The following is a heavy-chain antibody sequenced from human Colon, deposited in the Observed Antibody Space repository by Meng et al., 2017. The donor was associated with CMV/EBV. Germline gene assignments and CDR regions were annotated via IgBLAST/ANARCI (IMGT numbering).Heavy chain of an antibody. D-gene: IGHD1-1*01. J-gene: IGHJ5*01. CDR3: ARLFEERPGWFDS. CDR1: GFTCSDYY. CDR2: ITGSGSKT. V-gene: IGHV3-11*01. Sequence: EASGFTCSDYYMGWIRRAPGKGLGWLSSITGSGSKTFHADSVGGRFTISRDNANNSLYLQIDSLTAEDTAMYYCARLFEERPGWFDSWGQGTLVTVSS.